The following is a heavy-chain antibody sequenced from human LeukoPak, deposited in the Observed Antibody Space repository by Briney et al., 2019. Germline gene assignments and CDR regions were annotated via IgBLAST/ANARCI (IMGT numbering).Heavy chain of an antibody. V-gene: IGHV3-20*04. CDR3: ARQRAAAGPDY. Sequence: PGGSLRLSCAASGFTFDDYGMTWGRQAPGKGLEWVSGIGWNGGSTAYADSVKGRVTISRDNAKNSVYLQMNNLRVEDTALYYCARQRAAAGPDYWGQGTLVTVSS. CDR1: GFTFDDYG. D-gene: IGHD6-13*01. CDR2: IGWNGGST. J-gene: IGHJ4*02.